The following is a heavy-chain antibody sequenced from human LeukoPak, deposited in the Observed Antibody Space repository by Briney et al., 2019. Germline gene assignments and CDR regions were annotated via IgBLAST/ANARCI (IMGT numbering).Heavy chain of an antibody. Sequence: PSETLSLTCAVSGGSISSTKTCGDWIRQPPGKGMEWIGTICYTGNTYYKPSLKSRVTISVDSSKNQFSLKLNSLIAADTAVYYGARRAPHPDFSAAWGKETLVPVSS. CDR2: ICYTGNT. CDR1: GGSISSTKTC. D-gene: IGHD2/OR15-2a*01. CDR3: ARRAPHPDFSAA. V-gene: IGHV4-39*01. J-gene: IGHJ5*02.